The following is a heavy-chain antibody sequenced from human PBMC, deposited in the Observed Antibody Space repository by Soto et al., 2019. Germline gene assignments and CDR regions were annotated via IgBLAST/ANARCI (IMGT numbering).Heavy chain of an antibody. CDR2: IWYDGSNK. V-gene: IGHV3-33*01. D-gene: IGHD2-15*01. CDR1: GFTFSSYG. J-gene: IGHJ2*01. Sequence: QVQLVESGGGVVQPGRSLRLSCAASGFTFSSYGMHWVRQAPGKGLEWVAVIWYDGSNKYYADSVKGRFTISRDNSKNTLYVQMNSLRAEDTAVYYCASGLGVSGGVGRYFALWGRGTLVTVSS. CDR3: ASGLGVSGGVGRYFAL.